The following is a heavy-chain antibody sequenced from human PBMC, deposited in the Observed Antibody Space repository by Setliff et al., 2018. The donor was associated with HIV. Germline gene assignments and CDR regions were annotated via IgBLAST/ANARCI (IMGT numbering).Heavy chain of an antibody. V-gene: IGHV3-48*03. J-gene: IGHJ4*02. Sequence: GESLKISCAASGFNFRGFEMNWVRQAPGKGLEWISYITSTSSFMYYADSVTGRFTVSRDNAKNSLYLQMNSLRAEDTAVYYCAANVIVASGNSFDYWGRGTLVTVS. D-gene: IGHD1-26*01. CDR3: AANVIVASGNSFDY. CDR2: ITSTSSFM. CDR1: GFNFRGFE.